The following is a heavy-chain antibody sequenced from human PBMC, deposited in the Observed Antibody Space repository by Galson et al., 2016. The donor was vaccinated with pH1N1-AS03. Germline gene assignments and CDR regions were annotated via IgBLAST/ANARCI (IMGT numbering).Heavy chain of an antibody. Sequence: PALVKPTQTLTLTCTFSGFALSTTGEGVGWVRQPPGKALEWLALIYWDGDQTYNPSLKSRLSITKGTSIYQLVLTMTNMDPVDTGTYYCAHRRWWHGGGYRCYSGFDNWAQGPPVTVSS. CDR1: GFALSTTGEG. CDR3: AHRRWWHGGGYRCYSGFDN. V-gene: IGHV2-5*02. D-gene: IGHD2-15*01. J-gene: IGHJ4*02. CDR2: IYWDGDQ.